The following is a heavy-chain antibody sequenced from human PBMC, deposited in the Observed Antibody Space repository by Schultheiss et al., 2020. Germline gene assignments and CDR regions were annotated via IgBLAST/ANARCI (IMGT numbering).Heavy chain of an antibody. Sequence: SETLSLTCTVSGGSISSYYWGWIRQPPGKGLEWIGYIYYSGSTYYNPSLKSRVTISVDTSKNQFSLKLSSVTAADTAVYYCARETYYYDSSGYYPLDYWGQGTLGTVS. CDR1: GGSISSYY. D-gene: IGHD3-22*01. CDR2: IYYSGST. CDR3: ARETYYYDSSGYYPLDY. J-gene: IGHJ4*02. V-gene: IGHV4-59*12.